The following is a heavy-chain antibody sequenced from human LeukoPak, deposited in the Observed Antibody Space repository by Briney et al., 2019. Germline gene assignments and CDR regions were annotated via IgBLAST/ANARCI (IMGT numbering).Heavy chain of an antibody. J-gene: IGHJ4*02. CDR2: IDPSDSYT. CDR3: ARHDFGDC. V-gene: IGHV5-10-1*01. CDR1: GYSFPSYW. Sequence: GESLKISCKGSGYSFPSYWISWVRQMPGKGLEWMGRIDPSDSYTTYSPSFQGHVTISADKFISTVYLQWSSLKASDSAMYYCARHDFGDCWGQGTLVTVSS. D-gene: IGHD4-17*01.